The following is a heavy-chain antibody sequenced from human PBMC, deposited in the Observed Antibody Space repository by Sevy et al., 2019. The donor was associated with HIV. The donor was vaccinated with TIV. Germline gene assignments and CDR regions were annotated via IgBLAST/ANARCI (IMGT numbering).Heavy chain of an antibody. D-gene: IGHD3-3*01. CDR2: IRSKAYAGTT. CDR1: GFTFGDYA. V-gene: IGHV3-49*03. J-gene: IGHJ4*02. CDR3: SREDFGADYDFWSNYRGRLDC. Sequence: GGSLRLSCTGSGFTFGDYAMSWFRQAPGKGLEWVGFIRSKAYAGTTDYATSVKGRFTISRDDSKSIAYLQMNSLKSEDTAVYYCSREDFGADYDFWSNYRGRLDCWGRGTLVTVSS.